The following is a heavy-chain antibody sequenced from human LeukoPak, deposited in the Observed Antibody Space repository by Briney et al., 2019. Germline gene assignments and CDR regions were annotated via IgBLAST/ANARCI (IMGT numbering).Heavy chain of an antibody. CDR2: IKSKTDGRTT. D-gene: IGHD3-10*01. V-gene: IGHV3-15*01. Sequence: GGSLRLSCAASGFTFSNAWMSWVRQAPGKGLEWVGRIKSKTDGRTTDYAAPVKGRFTISRDDSKNTLYLQMNRLKSEYTAVYDCTTGITMVRGVIHLIDYWGQGTLVTVSS. CDR1: GFTFSNAW. CDR3: TTGITMVRGVIHLIDY. J-gene: IGHJ4*02.